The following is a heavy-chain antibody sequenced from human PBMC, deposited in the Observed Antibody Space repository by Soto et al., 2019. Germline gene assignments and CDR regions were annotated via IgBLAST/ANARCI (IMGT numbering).Heavy chain of an antibody. V-gene: IGHV4-30-4*01. Sequence: SETLSLTCTVSGRSISSVNYYWSWIRQPPGKGLEWIGYIYYSGSTYYNPSLRSRVTISVDTSKNQFSLKLSPVTAADTAVYYCARYGSGECNRGSCYSPFDYWGQGTLVTVSS. J-gene: IGHJ4*02. CDR2: IYYSGST. CDR1: GRSISSVNYY. CDR3: ARYGSGECNRGSCYSPFDY. D-gene: IGHD2-15*01.